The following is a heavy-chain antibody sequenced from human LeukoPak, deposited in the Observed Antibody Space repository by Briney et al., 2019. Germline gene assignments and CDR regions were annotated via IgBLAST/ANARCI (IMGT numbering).Heavy chain of an antibody. CDR3: ARDSSSWYYFDY. CDR2: IWYDGSNK. J-gene: IGHJ4*02. D-gene: IGHD6-13*01. V-gene: IGHV3-33*01. Sequence: GGSLRLSCAASGFTFSSYGMHWVRQASGKGLEWVAVIWYDGSNKYYADSVKGRFTISRDNSKNTLYLQMNSLRAEDTAVYYCARDSSSWYYFDYWGQGTLVTVSS. CDR1: GFTFSSYG.